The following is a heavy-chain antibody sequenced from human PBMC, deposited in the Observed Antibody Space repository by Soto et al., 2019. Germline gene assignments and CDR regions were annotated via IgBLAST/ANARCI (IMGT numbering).Heavy chain of an antibody. CDR1: GFTFSSYG. CDR2: IWYDGSNK. D-gene: IGHD3-22*01. J-gene: IGHJ4*02. CDR3: ARDFDDSSGYYD. V-gene: IGHV3-33*01. Sequence: GGSLRLSCAASGFTFSSYGMHWVRQAPGKGLEWVAVIWYDGSNKYYADSVKGRFTISRDNSKNTLYLQMNSLRAEDTAVYYCARDFDDSSGYYDWGQGTLVTVSS.